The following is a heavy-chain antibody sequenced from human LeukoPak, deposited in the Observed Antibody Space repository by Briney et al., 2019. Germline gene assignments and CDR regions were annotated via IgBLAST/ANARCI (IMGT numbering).Heavy chain of an antibody. D-gene: IGHD3-22*01. CDR1: GFTFDDYT. CDR3: ARDTDYYDSSGYSPIYDY. CDR2: INSDGSST. V-gene: IGHV3-74*01. Sequence: GGSLRLSCAASGFTFDDYTMHWVRQAPGKGLVWVSRINSDGSSTSYADSVKGRFTISRDNAKNTLYLQMNSLRAEDTAVYYCARDTDYYDSSGYSPIYDYWGQGTLVTVSS. J-gene: IGHJ4*02.